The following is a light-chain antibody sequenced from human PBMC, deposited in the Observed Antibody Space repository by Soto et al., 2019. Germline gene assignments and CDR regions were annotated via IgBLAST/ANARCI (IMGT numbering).Light chain of an antibody. Sequence: DIQLTQSPSFLSASVGDRVTITCRASQGISSYLAWYQQKPGKAPKLLIYEASSLESGVPSRFSGSGSGTEFTLTIGGLQPDDFATYYCQQFNSYPITFGQGTRLEI. V-gene: IGKV1-9*01. CDR3: QQFNSYPIT. J-gene: IGKJ5*01. CDR1: QGISSY. CDR2: EAS.